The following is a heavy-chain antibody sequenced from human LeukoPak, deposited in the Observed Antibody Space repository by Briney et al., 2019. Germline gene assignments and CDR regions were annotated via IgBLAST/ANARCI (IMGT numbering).Heavy chain of an antibody. CDR1: GFTLSSYG. CDR3: AKNYYDSSGYYLGYFDY. V-gene: IGHV3-30*18. J-gene: IGHJ4*02. D-gene: IGHD3-22*01. Sequence: GGSLRLSCAASGFTLSSYGMHWVRQAPGKGLEWVAVISYDGSNKYYADYVEGRFTISRDNSKNTLYVQMNSIRAEDTAVYYCAKNYYDSSGYYLGYFDYWGQGTLVTVSS. CDR2: ISYDGSNK.